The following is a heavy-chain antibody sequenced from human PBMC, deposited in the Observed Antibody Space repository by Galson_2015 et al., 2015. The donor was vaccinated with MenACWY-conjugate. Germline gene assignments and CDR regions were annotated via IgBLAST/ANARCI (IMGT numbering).Heavy chain of an antibody. V-gene: IGHV3-48*02. J-gene: IGHJ4*02. CDR2: ISGSGTI. CDR3: ARKGMFDY. Sequence: SLRLSCAASGFTFSTYTMNWIRQAPGKGLEWVSYISGSGTIFYGDSAKGRFTISRDNAKNSLYLQMNSLRDEDTAVYYCARKGMFDYWGQGTLVTVSS. CDR1: GFTFSTYT.